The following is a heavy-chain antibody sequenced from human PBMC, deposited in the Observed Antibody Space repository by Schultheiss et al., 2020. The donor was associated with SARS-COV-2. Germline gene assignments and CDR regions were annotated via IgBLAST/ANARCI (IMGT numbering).Heavy chain of an antibody. J-gene: IGHJ4*02. CDR2: ISWNSGSI. V-gene: IGHV3-21*04. D-gene: IGHD3-3*01. CDR1: GFTFSNAW. CDR3: ARGGHITIFGVLIDY. Sequence: GGSLRLSCAASGFTFSNAWMSWVRQAPGKGLEWVSGISWNSGSIDYADSVKGRFTISRDNAKNSLYLQMNSLRAEDTAVYYCARGGHITIFGVLIDYWGQGTLVTVSS.